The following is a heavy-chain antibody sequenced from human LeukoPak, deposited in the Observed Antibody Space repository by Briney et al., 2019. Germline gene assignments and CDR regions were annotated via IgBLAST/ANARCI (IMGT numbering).Heavy chain of an antibody. CDR3: AKVALLWFRELFPQYYFDY. CDR2: IYGGGTT. CDR1: GFSVNSKY. D-gene: IGHD3-10*01. Sequence: PGGSLRLSCAASGFSVNSKYMNWVRQAPGKGLEWVSVIYGGGTTYYAGSVKGRFTISRDNSKNTLYLQMNSLRAEDTAVYYCAKVALLWFRELFPQYYFDYWGQGTLVTVSS. J-gene: IGHJ4*02. V-gene: IGHV3-53*01.